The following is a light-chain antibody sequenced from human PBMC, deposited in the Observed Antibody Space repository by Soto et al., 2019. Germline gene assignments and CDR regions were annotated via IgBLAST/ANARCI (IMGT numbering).Light chain of an antibody. Sequence: QSALTQPASVSGSPGQSITISCTGTSSDIGRYNYVSWYQQYPGKAPKFMIYDVSNRPSGVSNRFSGSKSGNTASLTVSGLQAEDEADYYCSSYAASNNFYFVFGGGTQLTVL. CDR2: DVS. CDR3: SSYAASNNFYFV. J-gene: IGLJ3*02. V-gene: IGLV2-14*01. CDR1: SSDIGRYNY.